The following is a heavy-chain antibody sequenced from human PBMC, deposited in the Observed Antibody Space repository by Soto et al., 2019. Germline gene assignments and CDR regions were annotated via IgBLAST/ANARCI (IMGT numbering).Heavy chain of an antibody. Sequence: GGSLRLSCAASGFTFSSYAMTWVRQAPGKGLEWVSAISGSGGSTYYADSVKGQFTISRDNSKNTLYLQMNSLRAEDTAVYYCAKGLYSGSYFDYWGQGILVTVSS. CDR1: GFTFSSYA. CDR3: AKGLYSGSYFDY. CDR2: ISGSGGST. V-gene: IGHV3-23*01. J-gene: IGHJ4*02. D-gene: IGHD1-26*01.